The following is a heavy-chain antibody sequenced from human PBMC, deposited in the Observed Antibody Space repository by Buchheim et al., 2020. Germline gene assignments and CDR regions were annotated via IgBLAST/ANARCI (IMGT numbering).Heavy chain of an antibody. CDR1: GFTFSSYA. D-gene: IGHD3-10*01. CDR2: ISYDGSNK. J-gene: IGHJ4*02. Sequence: VQLVESGGGLVQPGGSLRLSCAASGFTFSSYAMHWVRQAPGKGLEWVAVISYDGSNKYYADSVKGRFTISRDNSKNTLYLQMNSLRAEDTAVYYCARGWFGELFHHFDYWGQGTL. CDR3: ARGWFGELFHHFDY. V-gene: IGHV3-30-3*01.